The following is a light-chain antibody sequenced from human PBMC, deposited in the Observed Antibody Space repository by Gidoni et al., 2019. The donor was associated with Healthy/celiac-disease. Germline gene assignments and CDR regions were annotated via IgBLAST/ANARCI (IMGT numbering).Light chain of an antibody. V-gene: IGLV3-21*02. Sequence: SYVLTQPPSVSVAPGQTARITCGGNNIGSKSVHCYQQKPGQAPVLVVYDDSDRPSGIPGRFSGSNSGNTATLTISRVEAGDEADYYCQVWDSSSDHWVFGGGTKLTVL. CDR3: QVWDSSSDHWV. J-gene: IGLJ3*02. CDR1: NIGSKS. CDR2: DDS.